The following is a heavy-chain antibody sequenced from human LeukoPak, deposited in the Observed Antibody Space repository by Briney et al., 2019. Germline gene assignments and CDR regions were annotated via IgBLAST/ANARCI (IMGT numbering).Heavy chain of an antibody. D-gene: IGHD5-18*01. V-gene: IGHV3-23*01. CDR2: INGNGAST. CDR1: GGSISSYY. Sequence: PSETLSLTCTVSGGSISSYYWSWVRQAPGKGLEWVSGINGNGASTYYSDSVKGRFTISRDNSKNTLYLQMSSLRAEDTAIYYCAKDQGYSYYYLDFWGQGTLVTVSS. J-gene: IGHJ4*02. CDR3: AKDQGYSYYYLDF.